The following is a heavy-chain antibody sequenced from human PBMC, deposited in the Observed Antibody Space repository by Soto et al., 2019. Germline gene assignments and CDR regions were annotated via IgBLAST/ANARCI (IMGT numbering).Heavy chain of an antibody. J-gene: IGHJ6*02. D-gene: IGHD1-26*01. CDR2: MSPNSGNT. Sequence: QVQLVQSGAEVKKPGASVKVSCKASGYTCTSYDINWVRQATGQGLEWMGWMSPNSGNTGYAQKFQGRVSMTRDTSISTAYMEVSSLRSDDTAVYYCARQWEQSGYYYGMDGWGQGTTVTVSS. V-gene: IGHV1-8*01. CDR1: GYTCTSYD. CDR3: ARQWEQSGYYYGMDG.